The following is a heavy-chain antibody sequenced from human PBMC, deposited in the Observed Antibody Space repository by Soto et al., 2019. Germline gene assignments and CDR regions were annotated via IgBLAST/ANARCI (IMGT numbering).Heavy chain of an antibody. CDR1: GFTFSSYA. CDR2: ISGSGGRT. J-gene: IGHJ4*02. Sequence: EVQLLDSGGGWIQPGASLRLSCAASGFTFSSYAMSWVRQAPGKGLEWVTAISGSGGRTYYADSVKGRFTISRDNSKNTLYRLMNSLRAEATAVYYCANSSTHFACYGDLYYGGQGTLVTVS. V-gene: IGHV3-23*01. CDR3: ANSSTHFACYGDLYY. D-gene: IGHD3-16*01.